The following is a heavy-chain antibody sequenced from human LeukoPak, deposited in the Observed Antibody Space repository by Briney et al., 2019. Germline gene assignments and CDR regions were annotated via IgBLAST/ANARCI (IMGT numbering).Heavy chain of an antibody. CDR2: ISYDGSNK. D-gene: IGHD3-22*01. CDR3: AKGRDYYYDSSGSSDY. V-gene: IGHV3-30-3*01. J-gene: IGHJ4*02. Sequence: GGCLRLSCAASGFTFSSYAMHWVRQAPGKGLEWVAVISYDGSNKYYADSVKGRFTISRDNSKNTLYLQMNSLRAEDTAVYYCAKGRDYYYDSSGSSDYWGQGTLVTVSS. CDR1: GFTFSSYA.